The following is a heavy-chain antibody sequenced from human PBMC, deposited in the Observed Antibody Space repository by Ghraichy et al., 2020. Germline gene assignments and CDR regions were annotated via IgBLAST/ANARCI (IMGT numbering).Heavy chain of an antibody. CDR2: IYYSGNT. Sequence: SQTLSLTCTVSGGSISSGGYYWSWIRQHPGKGLEWIGYIYYSGNTYYNPSLKSRVTISVDTSKNQFSLKLSSVTAADTAVYYCARDGYYDSRGLHYGMDVWGQGITVTVSS. D-gene: IGHD3-22*01. J-gene: IGHJ6*02. CDR1: GGSISSGGYY. V-gene: IGHV4-31*03. CDR3: ARDGYYDSRGLHYGMDV.